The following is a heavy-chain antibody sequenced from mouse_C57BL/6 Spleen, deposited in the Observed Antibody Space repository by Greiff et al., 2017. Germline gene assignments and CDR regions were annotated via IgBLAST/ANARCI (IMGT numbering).Heavy chain of an antibody. Sequence: QVQLQQPGAELVMPGASVKLSCKASGYTFTSYWMHWVKQRPGQGLEWIGEIDPSDSYTNYNQKFKGKSTLTVDKSSSTAYMLLSSLTSEDSAVYYCTRSGDYYGSYWYFDVWGTGTTVTVSS. CDR1: GYTFTSYW. CDR2: IDPSDSYT. V-gene: IGHV1-69*01. J-gene: IGHJ1*03. CDR3: TRSGDYYGSYWYFDV. D-gene: IGHD1-1*01.